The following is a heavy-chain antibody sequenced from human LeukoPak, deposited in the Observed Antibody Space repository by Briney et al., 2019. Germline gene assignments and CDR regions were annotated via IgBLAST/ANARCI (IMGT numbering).Heavy chain of an antibody. Sequence: GGSLRLSCAASGFTFSSYAMHWVRQAPGKGREWVAVISYDGSNKYYADSVKGRFTISRDNSKNTLYLQMNSLRAEDTAVYYCARVPVGIAAAGTGHYYYGMDVWGQGTTVTVSS. CDR3: ARVPVGIAAAGTGHYYYGMDV. D-gene: IGHD6-13*01. J-gene: IGHJ6*02. V-gene: IGHV3-30-3*01. CDR2: ISYDGSNK. CDR1: GFTFSSYA.